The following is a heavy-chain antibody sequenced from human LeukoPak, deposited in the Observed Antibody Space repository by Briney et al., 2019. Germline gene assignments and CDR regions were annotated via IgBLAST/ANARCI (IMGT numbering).Heavy chain of an antibody. J-gene: IGHJ4*02. D-gene: IGHD3-10*01. Sequence: SETLSLTCTVSGDSISRSSYYWGWIRQPPGKGLEWIGGIYYSGSTYYSPSLKSRLTISVDTSKNQFSLRLTSVPAADTAVYYCASAPRRGSIGGLDYWGQGILVTVSS. CDR3: ASAPRRGSIGGLDY. CDR2: IYYSGST. CDR1: GDSISRSSYY. V-gene: IGHV4-39*01.